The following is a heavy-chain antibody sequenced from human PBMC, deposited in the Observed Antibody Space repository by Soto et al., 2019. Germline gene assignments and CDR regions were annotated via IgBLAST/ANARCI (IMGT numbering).Heavy chain of an antibody. CDR2: INSDGSST. CDR1: GFTFSSYW. V-gene: IGHV3-74*01. Sequence: PGGSLRLSCAASGFTFSSYWMHWVRQAPGKGLVWVSRINSDGSSTSYADSVKGRFTISRDNAKNTLYLQMNSLRAEDTAVYYCASILGRDGYNHNYWGQGTLVTVSS. J-gene: IGHJ4*02. CDR3: ASILGRDGYNHNY. D-gene: IGHD5-12*01.